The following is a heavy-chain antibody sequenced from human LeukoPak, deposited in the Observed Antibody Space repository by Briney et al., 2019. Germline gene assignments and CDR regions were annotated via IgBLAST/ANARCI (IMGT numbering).Heavy chain of an antibody. Sequence: SETLSLTCAVSGGSFSGYQWTWIRQPPGKGLEWIGQINHSGSTNYNPSLKSRVTISVDTSKNQFSLNLSSVTAADTAVYYCARLSLHCSGGSCYRGAFDSWGQGTLVTVSS. CDR3: ARLSLHCSGGSCYRGAFDS. V-gene: IGHV4-34*01. CDR2: INHSGST. J-gene: IGHJ4*02. CDR1: GGSFSGYQ. D-gene: IGHD2-15*01.